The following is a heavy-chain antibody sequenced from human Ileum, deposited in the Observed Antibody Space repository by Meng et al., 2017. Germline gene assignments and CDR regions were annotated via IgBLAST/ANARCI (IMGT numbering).Heavy chain of an antibody. CDR2: IHAGSGDT. CDR1: GFTFSNYA. CDR3: GRGRASFYFDF. D-gene: IGHD6-6*01. Sequence: QFQFVQPGAEVKKPGASVRISCKSSGFTFSNYANYWVRQAPGQSLEWLGWIHAGSGDTKFSQTFQGRLTFDRDTSADTVYMELSSLTSGDRAVYYCGRGRASFYFDFLGQGTLVTVSS. J-gene: IGHJ4*01. V-gene: IGHV1-3*01.